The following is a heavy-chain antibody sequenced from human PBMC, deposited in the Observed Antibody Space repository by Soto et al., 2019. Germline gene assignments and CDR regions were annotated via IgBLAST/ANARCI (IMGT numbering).Heavy chain of an antibody. CDR2: IWYDGSNK. CDR1: GFTFSSYC. Sequence: PGGSLRLSCAASGFTFSSYCRHWVRQAPGKGLEWVAVIWYDGSNKYYADSVKGRFTISRDNSKNTLYLQMNSLRAEDTAVYYCARDRDTLDVWGQGTTVTVSS. J-gene: IGHJ6*02. CDR3: ARDRDTLDV. D-gene: IGHD2-15*01. V-gene: IGHV3-33*01.